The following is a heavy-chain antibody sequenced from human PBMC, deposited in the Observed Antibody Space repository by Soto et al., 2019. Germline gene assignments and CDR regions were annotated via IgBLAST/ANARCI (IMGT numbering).Heavy chain of an antibody. CDR3: ARGDSQVSSVFDY. D-gene: IGHD3-16*01. J-gene: IGHJ4*02. CDR2: THYSGDT. V-gene: IGHV4-31*03. Sequence: PSATLDITGTVSGGPFPNGGYYWSWIRQEPGKGLEWIGYTHYSGDTSYNPSLRSRVTISTDTSKTQFSLRLRSVTSADTAVYYCARGDSQVSSVFDYWGQGMLVTVSS. CDR1: GGPFPNGGYY.